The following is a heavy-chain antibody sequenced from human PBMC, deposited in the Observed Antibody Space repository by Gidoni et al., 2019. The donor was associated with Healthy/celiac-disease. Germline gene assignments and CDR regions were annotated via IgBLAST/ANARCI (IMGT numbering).Heavy chain of an antibody. CDR1: GYTFTSYG. J-gene: IGHJ6*02. CDR2: ISAYNGNT. CDR3: ARDRTIFGVVTPEGYYGMDV. Sequence: QVQLVQSGAEVKKPGASVKVPCKASGYTFTSYGISWVRQAPGQGLEWMGWISAYNGNTNYAQKLQGRVTMTTDTSTSTAYMELRSLRSDDTAVYYCARDRTIFGVVTPEGYYGMDVWGQGTTVTVSS. D-gene: IGHD3-3*01. V-gene: IGHV1-18*01.